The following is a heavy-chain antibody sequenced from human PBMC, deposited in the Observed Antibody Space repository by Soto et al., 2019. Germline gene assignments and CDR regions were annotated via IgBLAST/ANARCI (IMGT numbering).Heavy chain of an antibody. V-gene: IGHV4-39*07. Sequence: SETLSLTCTVPGGSVSSSSYIWTWIRQTPGKGLQWIGQINHSGSAYYNPSLKSRVTISVHTSNSQFSLELSSVTAADTAVYYCARGLITGSHYSGGWYYFDSWGQGTQVTVSS. D-gene: IGHD6-19*01. CDR3: ARGLITGSHYSGGWYYFDS. CDR2: INHSGSA. J-gene: IGHJ4*02. CDR1: GGSVSSSSYI.